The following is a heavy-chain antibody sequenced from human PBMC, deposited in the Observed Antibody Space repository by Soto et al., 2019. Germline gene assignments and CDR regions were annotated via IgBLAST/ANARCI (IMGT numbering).Heavy chain of an antibody. J-gene: IGHJ4*02. Sequence: GASVKVSCKVSGYTLTELSMHWVRQAPGKGLEWMGGFDPEDGETIYAQKFQGRVTMTEDTSTDTAYMELSSLRSEDTAVYYCATKGRNYNWNYLGAYYFDYWGQGTLVTVSS. D-gene: IGHD1-7*01. CDR2: FDPEDGET. CDR1: GYTLTELS. CDR3: ATKGRNYNWNYLGAYYFDY. V-gene: IGHV1-24*01.